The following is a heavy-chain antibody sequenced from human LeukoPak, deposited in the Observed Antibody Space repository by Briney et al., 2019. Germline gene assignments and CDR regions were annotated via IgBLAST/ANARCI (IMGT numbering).Heavy chain of an antibody. D-gene: IGHD3-22*01. CDR2: ISGSGGST. CDR3: AKDTYYDSSGYTSNAFDI. Sequence: GGSLRLSCAASGFTFSSYGMSWVRQAPGKGLEWVSAISGSGGSTYYADSVKGRFTISRDNSKNTLYLQMNSLRAEDTAVYYCAKDTYYDSSGYTSNAFDIWGQGTMVTVSS. J-gene: IGHJ3*02. V-gene: IGHV3-23*01. CDR1: GFTFSSYG.